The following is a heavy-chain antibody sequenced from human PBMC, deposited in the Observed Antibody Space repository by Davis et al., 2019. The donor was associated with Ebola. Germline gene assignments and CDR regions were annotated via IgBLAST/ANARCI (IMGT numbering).Heavy chain of an antibody. J-gene: IGHJ4*02. CDR2: IYYSGST. CDR1: GGSTTSARYY. Sequence: MPSETLSLTCTVSGGSTTSARYYCSWIRHHPGKGLEWNGYIYYSGSTYYNPSLKSRVTISVDTSKNQLSLKLSSVTAADTAVYYCACVSSSSSLVFDYWGQGTLVTVSS. CDR3: ACVSSSSSLVFDY. V-gene: IGHV4-31*03. D-gene: IGHD6-6*01.